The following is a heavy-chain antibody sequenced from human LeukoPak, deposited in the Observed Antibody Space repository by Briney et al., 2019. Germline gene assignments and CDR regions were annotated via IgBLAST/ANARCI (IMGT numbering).Heavy chain of an antibody. D-gene: IGHD4-11*01. V-gene: IGHV4-59*01. CDR1: GASISSYY. CDR3: ARDDHSNYRFDY. J-gene: IGHJ4*02. CDR2: IYYSGST. Sequence: PSETLSLTCTVSGASISSYYWSWIRQPPGKGLGWIGYIYYSGSTNYNPSLKSRVTISVDTSKNQFSLRVTSVTAADTAVYYCARDDHSNYRFDYWGQGALVTISA.